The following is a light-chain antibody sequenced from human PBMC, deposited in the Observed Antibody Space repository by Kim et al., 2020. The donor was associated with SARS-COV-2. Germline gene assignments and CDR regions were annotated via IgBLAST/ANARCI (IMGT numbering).Light chain of an antibody. CDR2: YDS. Sequence: PGKTARMTCGGNNIGSKSVHWYQQKPGQAPVLVIYYDSDRPSGIPERFSGSNSGNTATLTINRVEAGDEADYYCQVWDSSSDLSYVFGTGTKVTVL. V-gene: IGLV3-21*04. J-gene: IGLJ1*01. CDR3: QVWDSSSDLSYV. CDR1: NIGSKS.